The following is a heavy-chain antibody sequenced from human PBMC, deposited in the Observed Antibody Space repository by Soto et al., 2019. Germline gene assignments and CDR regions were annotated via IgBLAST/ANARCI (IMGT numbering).Heavy chain of an antibody. CDR3: AKGAHSTIFAAGCLFDY. CDR2: ITSNGATT. CDR1: GFTFSDYA. Sequence: EVQLVESGEGLVQPGGSLRLSCAASGFTFSDYAMHWVRQAPGKGLEYVSAITSNGATTYYADSVKGRFTISRDNSKNTLYLHMDSLRAEDMAVYYCAKGAHSTIFAAGCLFDYWCQGTLVTVSS. D-gene: IGHD3-3*01. J-gene: IGHJ4*02. V-gene: IGHV3-64*02.